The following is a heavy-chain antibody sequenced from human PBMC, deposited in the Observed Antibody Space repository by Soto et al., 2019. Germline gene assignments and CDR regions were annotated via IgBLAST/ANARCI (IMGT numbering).Heavy chain of an antibody. V-gene: IGHV4-34*01. J-gene: IGHJ4*02. CDR3: ARDFGAGAHFDH. CDR1: GGSLTDYW. D-gene: IGHD3-10*01. Sequence: QVHLQQWGTGLLKPSETLSLTCVVYGGSLTDYWWTWIRQTPGKGLEWIGEINHIGHSNYNPSLQSRVTISLDTSQNQFSLKLTSVTAADSAVYYCARDFGAGAHFDHWGQGSLVTVSS. CDR2: INHIGHS.